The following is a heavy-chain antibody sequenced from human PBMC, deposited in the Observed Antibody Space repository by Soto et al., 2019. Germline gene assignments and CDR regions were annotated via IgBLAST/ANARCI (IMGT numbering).Heavy chain of an antibody. CDR1: GRTFNINADF. J-gene: IGHJ4*02. CDR2: IDNGGNT. D-gene: IGHD1-26*01. CDR3: VKRSLLMAPT. Sequence: PSETLSLTCTVSGRTFNINADFWYLAWIRQPPGKGPEWIGSIDNGGNTHYNAPLKSRVIISADTSKNQFSLSLNSVTAADTAVYYCVKRSLLMAPTWGEGIQVTVSS. V-gene: IGHV4-39*01.